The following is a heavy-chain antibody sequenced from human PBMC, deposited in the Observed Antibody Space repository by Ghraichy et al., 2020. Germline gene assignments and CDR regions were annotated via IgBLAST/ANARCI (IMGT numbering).Heavy chain of an antibody. CDR3: ARGGVEWTYYDFWSGYRYYFDY. CDR2: INHSGST. Sequence: SETLSLTCAVYGGSFSGYYWSWIRQPPGKGLEWIGEINHSGSTNYNPSLKSRVTISVDTSKNQFSLKLSSVTAADTAVYYCARGGVEWTYYDFWSGYRYYFDYWGQGTLVTVSS. J-gene: IGHJ4*02. D-gene: IGHD3-3*01. V-gene: IGHV4-34*01. CDR1: GGSFSGYY.